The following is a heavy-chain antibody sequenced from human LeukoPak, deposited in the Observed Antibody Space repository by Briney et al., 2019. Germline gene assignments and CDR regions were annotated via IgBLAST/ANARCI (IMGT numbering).Heavy chain of an antibody. CDR2: IYYSGTT. J-gene: IGHJ5*02. CDR1: GGSISDYY. CDR3: SRAVAGSVGWFDP. Sequence: SETLSLTCTVSGGSISDYYWSWIRQSPGKGLEWIGYIYYSGTTNYNPSLKSRVTISVDTSKNQFSLKLSSVTAADTAVYLCSRAVAGSVGWFDPWGQGTLVTVSS. D-gene: IGHD6-19*01. V-gene: IGHV4-59*01.